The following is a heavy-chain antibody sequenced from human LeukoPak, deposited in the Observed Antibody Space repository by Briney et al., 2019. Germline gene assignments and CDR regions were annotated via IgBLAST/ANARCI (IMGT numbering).Heavy chain of an antibody. Sequence: SETLSLTCTVSGGSISSYYWSWIRQPPGKGLEWIGYIYYSGSTNYNPSLKSRLTISVDTSKNQFSLKLSSVTAADTAVYYCARHALPYDYVWGSYRYNPYYFDYWGQGTLVTVSS. CDR3: ARHALPYDYVWGSYRYNPYYFDY. CDR2: IYYSGST. J-gene: IGHJ4*02. D-gene: IGHD3-16*02. V-gene: IGHV4-59*08. CDR1: GGSISSYY.